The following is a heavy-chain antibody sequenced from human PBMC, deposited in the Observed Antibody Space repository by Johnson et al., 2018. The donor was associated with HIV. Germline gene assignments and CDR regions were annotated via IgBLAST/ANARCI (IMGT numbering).Heavy chain of an antibody. V-gene: IGHV3-73*01. CDR2: IRSNANTYAT. CDR1: GFTVSDSA. Sequence: VQLVESGGGLVQPDGSLKLSCAASGFTVSDSAMHWVRQPSGKGLEWVGRIRSNANTYATAYAASVKGRFTISSDDSKNKAYLQMNSLKTEDTAVYYCTRQGKGDACDIWGQGTMVTVSS. J-gene: IGHJ3*02. CDR3: TRQGKGDACDI.